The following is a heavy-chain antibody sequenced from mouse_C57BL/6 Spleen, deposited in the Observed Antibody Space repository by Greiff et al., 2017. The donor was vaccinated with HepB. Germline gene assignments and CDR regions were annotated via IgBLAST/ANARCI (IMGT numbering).Heavy chain of an antibody. D-gene: IGHD2-5*01. J-gene: IGHJ3*01. Sequence: LVESGAELVKPGASVKISCKASGYAFSSYWMNWVKQRPGKGLEWIGQIYPGDGDTNYNGKFKGKATLTADKSSSTAYMQLSSLTSEDSAVYFCARSGSTIVTEFAYWGQGTLVTVSA. V-gene: IGHV1-80*01. CDR1: GYAFSSYW. CDR3: ARSGSTIVTEFAY. CDR2: IYPGDGDT.